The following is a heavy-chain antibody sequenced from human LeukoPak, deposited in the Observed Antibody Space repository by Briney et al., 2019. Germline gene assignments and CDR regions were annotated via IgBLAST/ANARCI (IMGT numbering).Heavy chain of an antibody. D-gene: IGHD3-10*01. Sequence: SETLSLTCTVSGGSISSSSYYWGWIRQPPGKGLEWIGYIYYSGSTNYNPSLKSRVTISVDTSKNQFSLKLSSVTAADTAVYYCARDDSYGSGNWFDPWGQGTLVTVSS. J-gene: IGHJ5*02. CDR2: IYYSGST. V-gene: IGHV4-61*01. CDR3: ARDDSYGSGNWFDP. CDR1: GGSISSSSYY.